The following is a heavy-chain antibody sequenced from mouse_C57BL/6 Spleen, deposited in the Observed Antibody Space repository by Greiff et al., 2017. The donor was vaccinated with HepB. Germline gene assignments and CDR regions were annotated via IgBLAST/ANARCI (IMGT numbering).Heavy chain of an antibody. CDR2: INPNYGTT. V-gene: IGHV1-39*01. CDR1: GYSFTDYN. J-gene: IGHJ2*01. CDR3: ARGFITTVVATPHFDY. Sequence: EVQLQQSGPELVKPGASVKISCKASGYSFTDYNMNWVKQSNGKSLEWIGVINPNYGTTSYNQKFKGKATLTVDQSSSTAYMQLNSLTSEDSAVYHCARGFITTVVATPHFDYWGQGTTLTVSS. D-gene: IGHD1-1*01.